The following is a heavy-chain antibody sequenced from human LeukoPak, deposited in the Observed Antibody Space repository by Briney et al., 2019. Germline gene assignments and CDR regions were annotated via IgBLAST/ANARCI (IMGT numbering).Heavy chain of an antibody. V-gene: IGHV1-8*01. CDR2: IKPNSGNT. J-gene: IGHJ5*02. CDR1: RYTFISYD. CDR3: ARGRFMITMVRGLFDG. Sequence: ASVKVSCMASRYTFISYDINWVRPATGQGGEWMGWIKPNSGNTGNAQKSQGRGTMTRNTTISTAYMELSSLRSEDAAVYYCARGRFMITMVRGLFDGWREGTLVT. D-gene: IGHD3-10*01.